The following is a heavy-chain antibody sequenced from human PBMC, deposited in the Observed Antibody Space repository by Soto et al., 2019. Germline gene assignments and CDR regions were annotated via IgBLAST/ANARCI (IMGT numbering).Heavy chain of an antibody. J-gene: IGHJ6*02. D-gene: IGHD4-17*01. CDR3: AAAPMTTVTTDKTYYYGMDV. Sequence: SVKVSCKASGFTFTSSAVQWVRQARGQRLEWIGWIVVGSGNTNYAQKFQERVTITRDMSTSTAYMELSSLRSEDTAVYYCAAAPMTTVTTDKTYYYGMDVWGQGTTVTVSS. V-gene: IGHV1-58*01. CDR1: GFTFTSSA. CDR2: IVVGSGNT.